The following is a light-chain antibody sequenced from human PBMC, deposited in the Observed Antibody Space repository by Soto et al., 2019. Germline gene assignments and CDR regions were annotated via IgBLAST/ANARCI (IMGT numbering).Light chain of an antibody. J-gene: IGKJ3*01. Sequence: DIQMTQSPSTLSGSVGDRVTITCRASQTISSWLAWYQQTPGKAPKLLIFAASTLQSGVPSRFSGSGSATDFTLTISSLQPEDFGTYYCQQSYSIPLTFGPGTKVDIK. CDR2: AAS. CDR3: QQSYSIPLT. CDR1: QTISSW. V-gene: IGKV1-39*01.